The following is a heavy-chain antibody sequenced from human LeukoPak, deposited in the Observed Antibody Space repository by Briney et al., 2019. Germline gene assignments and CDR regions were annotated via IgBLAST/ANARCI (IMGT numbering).Heavy chain of an antibody. CDR2: IYSTGIT. V-gene: IGHV4-59*01. CDR1: GGSINNYY. CDR3: ARGVLFAFDI. J-gene: IGHJ3*02. Sequence: SETLSLTCTISGGSINNYYWSWLRQSPEKGLELIGYIYSTGITNYNPSLKSRVAISVDTSRNQFSLRLTSVTAADTAIFFVARGVLFAFDIWGQGTTDIVSS.